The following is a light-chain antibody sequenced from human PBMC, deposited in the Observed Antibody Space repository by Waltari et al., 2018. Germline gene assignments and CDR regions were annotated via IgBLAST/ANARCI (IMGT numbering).Light chain of an antibody. CDR3: CNHCHLRV. V-gene: IGLV2-18*01. CDR1: SSALGSCAP. Sequence: QSALIQPPSVSGSPGPSVPISCTGTSSALGSCAPVSWYQYHPGTVHRVMICSVSIWPSGVPDRFFGSKSGSTASMTISGLQAEDVLVFFICNHCHLRVFGGGTKLTVV. J-gene: IGLJ3*02. CDR2: SVS.